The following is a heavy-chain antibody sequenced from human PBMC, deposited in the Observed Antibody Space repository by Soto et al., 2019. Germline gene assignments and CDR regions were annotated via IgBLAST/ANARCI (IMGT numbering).Heavy chain of an antibody. J-gene: IGHJ4*02. CDR2: IYPDDSDT. Sequence: GESLKISCEGSGYTFSRYSIGWVRHMPGKGLEWMGIIYPDDSDTRYSPSFRGQVTISVDKSISRAYLQWSSLKASDSAMYFCARIGSSYNPFGYRGRGTLVTVSS. D-gene: IGHD2-15*01. V-gene: IGHV5-51*01. CDR1: GYTFSRYS. CDR3: ARIGSSYNPFGY.